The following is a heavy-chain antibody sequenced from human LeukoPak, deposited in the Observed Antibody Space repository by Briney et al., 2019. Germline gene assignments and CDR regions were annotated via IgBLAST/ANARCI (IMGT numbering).Heavy chain of an antibody. D-gene: IGHD3-10*01. CDR2: IYTSGSI. CDR3: GRGFTMVRGPYGWFDP. J-gene: IGHJ5*02. CDR1: NDSISSYY. V-gene: IGHV4-4*07. Sequence: SETLSLTCTVSNDSISSYYWSWIRQPAGKGLEWIGRIYTSGSINYNPSLKSRVTVSVDTSKKQFTLKLSSVTAADTAVYYCGRGFTMVRGPYGWFDPWGQGALVTVSS.